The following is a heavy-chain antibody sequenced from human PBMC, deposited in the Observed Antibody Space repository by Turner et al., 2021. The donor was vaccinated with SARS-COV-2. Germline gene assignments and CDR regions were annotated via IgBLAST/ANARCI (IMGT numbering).Heavy chain of an antibody. CDR1: VFTFDDYA. Sequence: EAQLVESGGGLVQPGRSLRLSCAASVFTFDDYAMHWVRQAPGKGLEWGSGISWNSDSIGYADSVKGRFTISRDNAKNSLYLQMNSLRPEDTALYYCAKLDRGYGPSYFDYWGQGTLVTVSS. V-gene: IGHV3-9*01. J-gene: IGHJ4*02. D-gene: IGHD5-12*01. CDR3: AKLDRGYGPSYFDY. CDR2: ISWNSDSI.